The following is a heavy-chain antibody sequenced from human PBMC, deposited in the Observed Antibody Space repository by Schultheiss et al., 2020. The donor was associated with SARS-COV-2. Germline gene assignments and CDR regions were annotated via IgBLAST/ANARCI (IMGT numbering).Heavy chain of an antibody. V-gene: IGHV3-30-3*01. Sequence: GGSLRLSCAASGFTFSSYAMHWVRQAPGKGLEWVAVISYDGSNKYYADSVKGRFTISRDNSKNTLYLQMNSLRAEDTAVYYCARGGDPRYYYYGMDVWGQGTTVTVS. CDR1: GFTFSSYA. CDR2: ISYDGSNK. CDR3: ARGGDPRYYYYGMDV. J-gene: IGHJ6*02. D-gene: IGHD2-21*02.